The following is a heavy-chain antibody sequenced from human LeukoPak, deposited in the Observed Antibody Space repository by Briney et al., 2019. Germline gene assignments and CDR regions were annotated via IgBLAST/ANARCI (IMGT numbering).Heavy chain of an antibody. CDR1: GGSISSYY. CDR2: IYTSGST. Sequence: SETLSLTCTVSGGSISSYYWSWIRQPAGKGLEWIGRIYTSGSTNYNPSLKSRVTMSVDTSKNQFSLKLSSVTAADTAVYYCARHPAGPDTVHYCSSTSCYAFDIWGRGTMVTVSS. CDR3: ARHPAGPDTVHYCSSTSCYAFDI. D-gene: IGHD2-2*01. V-gene: IGHV4-4*07. J-gene: IGHJ3*02.